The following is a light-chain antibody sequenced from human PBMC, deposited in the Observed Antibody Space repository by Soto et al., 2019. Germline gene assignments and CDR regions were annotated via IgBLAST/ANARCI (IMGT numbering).Light chain of an antibody. CDR3: CSYADSSVVV. Sequence: QSVLTQPASVSGSPGQSITISCTGTSSDVGGHDLVSWYQQHPGKAPKLMIFEVSRRPSGVSNRFSGSKSGNAASLTISGLQAEDEADYYCCSYADSSVVVFGGGTKLTVL. CDR2: EVS. V-gene: IGLV2-23*02. J-gene: IGLJ2*01. CDR1: SSDVGGHDL.